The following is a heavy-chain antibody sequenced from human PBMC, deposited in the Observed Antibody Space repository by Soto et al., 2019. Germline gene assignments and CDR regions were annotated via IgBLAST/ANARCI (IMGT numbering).Heavy chain of an antibody. V-gene: IGHV4-59*01. Sequence: PSETLSLTCTVSGGSISSYYWSWIRQPPGKGLEWIGYIYYSGGTNYNPSLKSRVTISVDTSKNQFSLKLSSVTAADTAVYYCARVGSGSYYNWGGSVYNWYDPWGQGTLVTVSS. D-gene: IGHD3-10*01. CDR1: GGSISSYY. CDR3: ARVGSGSYYNWGGSVYNWYDP. J-gene: IGHJ5*02. CDR2: IYYSGGT.